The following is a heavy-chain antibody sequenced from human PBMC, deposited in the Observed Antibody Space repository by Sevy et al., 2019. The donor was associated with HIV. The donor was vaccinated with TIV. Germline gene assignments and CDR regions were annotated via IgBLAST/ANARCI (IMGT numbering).Heavy chain of an antibody. J-gene: IGHJ5*02. Sequence: GGSLRLSCAASGFTFSSYGMHWVRQTPGKGLEWVAVIWYDGSNKYYADSVKGRFTISRDNSKNTLYLQMNSLRAEDTAVYYCASEYQLLSLGLDPWGQGTLVTVSS. CDR2: IWYDGSNK. CDR3: ASEYQLLSLGLDP. CDR1: GFTFSSYG. V-gene: IGHV3-33*08. D-gene: IGHD2-2*01.